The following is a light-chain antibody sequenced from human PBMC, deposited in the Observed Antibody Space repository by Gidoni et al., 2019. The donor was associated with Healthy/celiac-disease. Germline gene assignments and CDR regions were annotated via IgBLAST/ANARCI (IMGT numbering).Light chain of an antibody. Sequence: DIQMTQSPSSLSASVGDRVTITCQASQYISNYLNWYQQKPGKAPKLLIYDASNLETGVPSRFSGSGSGTDFTFTISSLQPEDIATYYCQQYDNLRITFGPGTKVDIK. CDR1: QYISNY. V-gene: IGKV1-33*01. J-gene: IGKJ3*01. CDR2: DAS. CDR3: QQYDNLRIT.